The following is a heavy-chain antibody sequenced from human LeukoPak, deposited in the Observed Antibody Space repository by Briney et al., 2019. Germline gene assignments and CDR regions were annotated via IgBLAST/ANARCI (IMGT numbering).Heavy chain of an antibody. V-gene: IGHV3-7*01. CDR1: GFTFSSYW. D-gene: IGHD4-17*01. CDR3: ARTPNYGDYPTFDY. CDR2: IKQDGSEK. J-gene: IGHJ4*02. Sequence: GGSLRLSCAASGFTFSSYWMSWVRQAPGKGLEWVANIKQDGSEKYYVDSVKGRFTISRDNAKNSLYLQMNSLRAEDTAVYYCARTPNYGDYPTFDYWGQGTLVTVSS.